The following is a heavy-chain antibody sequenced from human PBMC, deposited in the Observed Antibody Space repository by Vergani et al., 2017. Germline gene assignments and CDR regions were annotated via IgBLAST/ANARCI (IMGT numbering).Heavy chain of an antibody. CDR2: IHPDDSQT. CDR1: GYTFTDYW. V-gene: IGHV5-51*01. CDR3: ATYLRTTVYYCLDY. Sequence: EVQLVQSGAEVKKPGESLKISCEGSGYTFTDYWVGWVRQKPGKGLEWMGIIHPDDSQTVYSPSFEGQVTLSVDKSINTAYVQWTSLKASDAAIYYCATYLRTTVYYCLDYWARGTLLTVSS. D-gene: IGHD3-9*01. J-gene: IGHJ4*02.